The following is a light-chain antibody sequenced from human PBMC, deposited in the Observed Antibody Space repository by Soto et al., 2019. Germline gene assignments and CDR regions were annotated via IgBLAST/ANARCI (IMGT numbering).Light chain of an antibody. CDR3: MQALQTPWT. CDR1: QSLLHRNGYNY. J-gene: IGKJ1*01. Sequence: DIVMTQSPLSLPVTPGESASISCRSSQSLLHRNGYNYLDWYLQKPGQSPQVLIYLGSNRASGVPDRFSGGGSGTDFTLKISRVEAEDVGVYYCMQALQTPWTFGQGTKVEIK. CDR2: LGS. V-gene: IGKV2-28*01.